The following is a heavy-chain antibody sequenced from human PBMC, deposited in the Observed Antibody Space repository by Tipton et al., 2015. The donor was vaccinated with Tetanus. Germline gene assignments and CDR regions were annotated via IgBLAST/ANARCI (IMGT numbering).Heavy chain of an antibody. CDR1: GGPLRSGDHY. D-gene: IGHD3-3*01. V-gene: IGHV4-61*08. CDR3: ARGVPRESFYLDH. CDR2: ISYSGRT. Sequence: TLSLTCTVSGGPLRSGDHYWSWIRQPPGKGLEWLAYISYSGRTNSNYSLKSRITISQDTSKNQFSLRLTSVTAADTAVYYCARGVPRESFYLDHWGQGKQVAVSS. J-gene: IGHJ4*02.